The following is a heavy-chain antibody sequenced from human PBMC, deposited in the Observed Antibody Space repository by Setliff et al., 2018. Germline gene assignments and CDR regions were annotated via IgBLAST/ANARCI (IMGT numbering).Heavy chain of an antibody. V-gene: IGHV4-31*03. Sequence: SETLSLTCTVSGGSISSGGYYWSWIRQHPGKGLEWTGYIYYSGSTYYNPSLKSRVTISVDTSKNQFSLKLSSVTAADTAVYYCARVARVVLSRNAFDIWGQGTMVTVSS. CDR3: ARVARVVLSRNAFDI. CDR2: IYYSGST. J-gene: IGHJ3*02. CDR1: GGSISSGGYY. D-gene: IGHD2-2*01.